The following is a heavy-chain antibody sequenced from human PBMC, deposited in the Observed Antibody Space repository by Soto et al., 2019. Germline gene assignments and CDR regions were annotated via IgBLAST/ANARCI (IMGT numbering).Heavy chain of an antibody. J-gene: IGHJ4*02. Sequence: PGGSLRLSCKASGYIVTSYYIHWVRQAPGQGLEWMGWINPFDGSRMFAQSFQGRVTMTRDTSTSTVYMEVSSLRSEDTAVYYCSRVDPGETSPFDHWGQGTLVTVSS. V-gene: IGHV1-46*03. D-gene: IGHD3-10*01. CDR1: GYIVTSYY. CDR3: SRVDPGETSPFDH. CDR2: INPFDGSR.